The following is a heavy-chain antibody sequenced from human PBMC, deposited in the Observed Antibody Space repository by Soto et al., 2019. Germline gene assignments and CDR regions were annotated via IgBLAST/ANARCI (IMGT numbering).Heavy chain of an antibody. J-gene: IGHJ4*02. CDR2: ISHSGSTI. CDR1: GFNFSDYY. V-gene: IGHV3-11*01. Sequence: PGGSLRLSCAASGFNFSDYYMTWIRQAPGKGLEWLSYISHSGSTIYYADSVRGRFTISRDNAQNSVFLQMNTLRAEDTAMYYCARDERYWGRGTLVTRLL. CDR3: ARDERY.